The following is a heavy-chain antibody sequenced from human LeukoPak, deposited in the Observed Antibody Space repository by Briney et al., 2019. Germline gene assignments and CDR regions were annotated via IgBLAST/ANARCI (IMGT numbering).Heavy chain of an antibody. CDR2: ISSSGSTI. V-gene: IGHV3-11*01. CDR1: GFTFSDYY. CDR3: ARDDSSWSEGKFDY. D-gene: IGHD6-13*01. Sequence: GGSLSLSCAASGFTFSDYYMSWIRQAPGKGLEWVSYISSSGSTIYYADSVKGRFTISRDNAKNSLYLQMNSLRAEDTAVYYCARDDSSWSEGKFDYWGQGTLVTVSS. J-gene: IGHJ4*02.